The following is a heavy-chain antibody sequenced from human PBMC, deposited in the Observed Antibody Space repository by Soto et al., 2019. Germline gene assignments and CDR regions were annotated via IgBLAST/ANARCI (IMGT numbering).Heavy chain of an antibody. Sequence: QVQLVESGGGVVQPGRSLRLSCAASGFTFSSYAMHWVRQAPGKGLEWVAVISYDGSNKYYADSVKGRFTISRDNSKNTLYLQMNSLRAEDTAVYYCARGNDRLTDDGYSDYWGQGTLVTVSS. CDR1: GFTFSSYA. J-gene: IGHJ4*02. V-gene: IGHV3-30-3*01. CDR3: ARGNDRLTDDGYSDY. D-gene: IGHD1-1*01. CDR2: ISYDGSNK.